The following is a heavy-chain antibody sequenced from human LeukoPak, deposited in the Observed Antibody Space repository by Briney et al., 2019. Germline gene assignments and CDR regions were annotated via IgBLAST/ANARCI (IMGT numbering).Heavy chain of an antibody. V-gene: IGHV1-2*02. J-gene: IGHJ5*02. CDR2: INPNSGGT. CDR1: GYTFTGYY. Sequence: ASVKVSCKASGYTFTGYYMHWVRQAPGQGLEWMGWINPNSGGTNYAQKFQGRVTMTRDTSISTAYMELSRLRSDDTAVYYCARTLLLTGDPTGWFDPWGQGTLVTVSS. D-gene: IGHD7-27*01. CDR3: ARTLLLTGDPTGWFDP.